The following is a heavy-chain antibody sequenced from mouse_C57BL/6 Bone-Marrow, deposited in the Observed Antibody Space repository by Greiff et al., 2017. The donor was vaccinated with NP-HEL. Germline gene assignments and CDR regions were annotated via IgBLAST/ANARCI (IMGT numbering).Heavy chain of an antibody. D-gene: IGHD1-1*01. J-gene: IGHJ3*01. Sequence: QVQLQQSGAELVKPGASVKMSCKASGYTFTSYWITWVKQRPGQGLEWIGDIYPGSGSTNYNEKFKSKATLTVDTSSSTAYMQLSSLTSEDSAVYYCAREGRELRTWFAYWGQGTRVTVSA. CDR3: AREGRELRTWFAY. V-gene: IGHV1-55*01. CDR1: GYTFTSYW. CDR2: IYPGSGST.